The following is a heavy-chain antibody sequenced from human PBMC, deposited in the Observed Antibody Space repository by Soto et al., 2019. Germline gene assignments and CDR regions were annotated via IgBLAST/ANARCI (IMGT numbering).Heavy chain of an antibody. CDR3: ARNGDCTSGICYVGWFDP. J-gene: IGHJ5*02. CDR2: ISHYGNT. Sequence: QVRLQESGPGLVEPSGTLSLTCGVSGGSMRNDDWWSWVRQTPGKGLEWIGEISHYGNTNYNPSLKSRVTMSIDTSMNQFSLKVRSLTAADTAMYYCARNGDCTSGICYVGWFDPWGQGTLVSVSS. CDR1: GGSMRNDDW. V-gene: IGHV4-4*02. D-gene: IGHD2-2*01.